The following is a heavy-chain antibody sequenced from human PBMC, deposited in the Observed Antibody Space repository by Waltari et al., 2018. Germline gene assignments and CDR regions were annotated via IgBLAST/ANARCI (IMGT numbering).Heavy chain of an antibody. CDR1: GFSISSNGVA. CDR3: AHFAYRGSRLLDH. J-gene: IGHJ4*02. CDR2: IYWDDDT. Sequence: QITLKESGPTLVKPTETVTLTCSLSGFSISSNGVAVGWIRQPPGKAPESLAIIYWDDDTFYSPSLRDRITIPKDTSKNQVVLTMTNMDPVDTATYFCAHFAYRGSRLLDHWGQGALVTVSS. D-gene: IGHD1-26*01. V-gene: IGHV2-5*02.